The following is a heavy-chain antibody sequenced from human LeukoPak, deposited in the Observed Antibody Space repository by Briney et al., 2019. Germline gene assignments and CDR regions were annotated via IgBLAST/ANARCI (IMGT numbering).Heavy chain of an antibody. Sequence: PGGSLRLSCAASGLTFSSYSMNWVRPAPGKGGEWVSYISSSSSTIYYADSVKGRFTISRDNAKNSLYLQMNSLRAEDTAVYYCARAVHPGGAFDIWGQGTMVTVSS. CDR3: ARAVHPGGAFDI. CDR1: GLTFSSYS. D-gene: IGHD4-23*01. CDR2: ISSSSSTI. V-gene: IGHV3-48*01. J-gene: IGHJ3*02.